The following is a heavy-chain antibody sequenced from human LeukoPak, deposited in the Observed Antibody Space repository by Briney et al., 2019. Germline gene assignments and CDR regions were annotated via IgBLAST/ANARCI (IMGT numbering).Heavy chain of an antibody. CDR1: GGSISSSSYY. V-gene: IGHV4-39*01. Sequence: SETLSLTCTVSGGSISSSSYYWGWIRQPPGKGLEWIGSIYYSGSTYYNPSLKSRVTISVDTSKNQFSLKLSSVTAADTAVYYCARPGDIAVADRFDYWGQGTPATVSS. D-gene: IGHD6-19*01. J-gene: IGHJ4*02. CDR3: ARPGDIAVADRFDY. CDR2: IYYSGST.